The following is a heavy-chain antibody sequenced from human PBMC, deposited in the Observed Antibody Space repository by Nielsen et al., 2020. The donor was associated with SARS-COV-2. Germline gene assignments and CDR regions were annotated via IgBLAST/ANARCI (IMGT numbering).Heavy chain of an antibody. D-gene: IGHD2-2*01. CDR1: GFTFDDYA. Sequence: SLKISCAASGFTFDDYAMHWVRQAPGKGLEWVSGISWNSGSIGYADSVKGRFTISRDNAKNSLYLQMNSLRAEDTAVYYCARLACGSTSCSPYYYGMDVWGQGTTVTVSS. CDR2: ISWNSGSI. J-gene: IGHJ6*02. V-gene: IGHV3-9*01. CDR3: ARLACGSTSCSPYYYGMDV.